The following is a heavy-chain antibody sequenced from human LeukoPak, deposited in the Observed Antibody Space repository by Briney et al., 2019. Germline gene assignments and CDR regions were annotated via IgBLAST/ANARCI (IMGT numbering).Heavy chain of an antibody. CDR2: IIPIFGTA. V-gene: IGHV1-69*13. D-gene: IGHD6-19*01. CDR1: GGTFSSYA. Sequence: ASVKVSFKASGGTFSSYAISWVRQAPGQGLEWMGGIIPIFGTANYAQKFQGRVTITADESTSTAYMELSSLRSEDTAVYYCARVSGIAVAGTQPVYYFDYWGQGTLVTVSS. CDR3: ARVSGIAVAGTQPVYYFDY. J-gene: IGHJ4*02.